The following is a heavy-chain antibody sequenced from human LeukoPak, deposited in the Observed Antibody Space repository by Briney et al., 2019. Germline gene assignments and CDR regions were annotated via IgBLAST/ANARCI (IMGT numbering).Heavy chain of an antibody. CDR1: GFTVSGRY. CDR2: IYSGGST. CDR3: SRVRPASPTAMDL. J-gene: IGHJ3*01. D-gene: IGHD2-2*01. Sequence: GGSLRLSCAASGFTVSGRYMSWVRQAPGKGLEWVSLIYSGGSTYYADSVKGRFTISRDNSKNTLYLQMNSLRVDDTAVYYCSRVRPASPTAMDLWGQGTLVIVSS. V-gene: IGHV3-66*01.